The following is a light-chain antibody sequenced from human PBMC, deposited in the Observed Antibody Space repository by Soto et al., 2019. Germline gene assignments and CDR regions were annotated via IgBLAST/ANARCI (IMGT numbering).Light chain of an antibody. J-gene: IGKJ5*01. CDR2: AAS. CDR3: QQSYSTPIT. CDR1: QSISSY. Sequence: DIQMTQSPSSLSASVGDRVTITCRASQSISSYLNWYQQKPGKAPKLLIYAASSLQSGVPSRFSGSGSGTDFTLTISSLQPEDFATYYCQQSYSTPITSGQGKRLEIK. V-gene: IGKV1-39*01.